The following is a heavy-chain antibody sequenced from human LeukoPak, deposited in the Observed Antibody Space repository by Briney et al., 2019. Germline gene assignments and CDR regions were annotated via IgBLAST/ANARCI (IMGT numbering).Heavy chain of an antibody. Sequence: SETLSLTCAVYGGSFSGYYWSWIRQPPGKGLEWIGEINHSGSTNYNPSLKSRVTISVDTSKNQFSLKLSSVTAADTAVYYCATGGWDGDYWGQGTLVTVSS. CDR1: GGSFSGYY. D-gene: IGHD6-19*01. CDR3: ATGGWDGDY. CDR2: INHSGST. J-gene: IGHJ4*02. V-gene: IGHV4-34*01.